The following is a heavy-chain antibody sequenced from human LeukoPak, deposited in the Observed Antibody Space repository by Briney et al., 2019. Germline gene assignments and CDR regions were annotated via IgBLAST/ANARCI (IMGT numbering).Heavy chain of an antibody. D-gene: IGHD3-22*01. Sequence: GSLRLSCAASGFTFSSYAMSWVRQAPGKGLEWVSAISGSGGSTYYADSVKGRFTISRDNSKNTLYLQMNSLRAEDTAVYYCAKDRDSSGYYSTPVDYWGQGTLVTVSS. V-gene: IGHV3-23*01. CDR2: ISGSGGST. CDR3: AKDRDSSGYYSTPVDY. CDR1: GFTFSSYA. J-gene: IGHJ4*02.